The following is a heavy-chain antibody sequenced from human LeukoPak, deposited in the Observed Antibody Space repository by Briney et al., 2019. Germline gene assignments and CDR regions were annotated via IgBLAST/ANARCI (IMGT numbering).Heavy chain of an antibody. CDR2: INHSGST. CDR1: GGSFSGYY. V-gene: IGHV4-34*01. Sequence: SETLSRTCAVYGGSFSGYYWSWIRQPPGKGLEWIGEINHSGSTNYNPSLKSRVTISVDTSKNQFSLKLSSVTAADTAVYYCASVTPYYYGMDVWGQGTTVTVSS. CDR3: ASVTPYYYGMDV. D-gene: IGHD5-18*01. J-gene: IGHJ6*02.